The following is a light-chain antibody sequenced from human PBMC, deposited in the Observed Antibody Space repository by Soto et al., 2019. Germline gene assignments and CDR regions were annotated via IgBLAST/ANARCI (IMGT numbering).Light chain of an antibody. CDR1: QNINNY. J-gene: IGKJ4*01. V-gene: IGKV1-33*01. Sequence: DIQMTQSPSSLSASVGDRVTITCQASQNINNYLNWYQQKPGRAPKLLIYDASNLEAGVPSRFRGSGSGTDFTLTISRLQPDDFATYYCQQYKSFSLTFGGGTRVEVK. CDR3: QQYKSFSLT. CDR2: DAS.